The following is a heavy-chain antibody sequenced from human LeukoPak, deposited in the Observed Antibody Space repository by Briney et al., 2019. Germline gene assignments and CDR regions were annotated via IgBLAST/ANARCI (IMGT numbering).Heavy chain of an antibody. J-gene: IGHJ4*02. CDR1: GFNFSNYS. V-gene: IGHV3-48*02. CDR2: ISSSSSTI. Sequence: PGGSLRLSCAASGFNFSNYSMNWVRQAPGKGLEGVSYISSSSSTIFYADSVKGRFTVSRDNAKRSLYLQLNSLRDEDTALYYCARDRFYGSGSYQNAGGCFDNWGQGTLVTVSS. CDR3: ARDRFYGSGSYQNAGGCFDN. D-gene: IGHD3-10*01.